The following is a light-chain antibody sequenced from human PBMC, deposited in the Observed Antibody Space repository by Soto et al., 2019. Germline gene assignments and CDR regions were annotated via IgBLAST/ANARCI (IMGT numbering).Light chain of an antibody. CDR3: QQYDASPPLT. CDR2: GAS. CDR1: QSVNSNY. Sequence: EIVLTQSPGTLSLAPGDRATLSCSASQSVNSNYLAWYQQKPGQAPMLLLYGASSRAIGIPDRFSGSGSGTEFTLTISRLEPEDFAVYYCQQYDASPPLTFGGGTKVEIK. V-gene: IGKV3-20*01. J-gene: IGKJ4*01.